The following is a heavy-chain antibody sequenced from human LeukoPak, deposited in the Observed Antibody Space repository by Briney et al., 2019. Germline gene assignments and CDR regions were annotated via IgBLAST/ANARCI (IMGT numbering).Heavy chain of an antibody. D-gene: IGHD4-17*01. CDR2: IYPGDSDT. CDR3: ATSPGYGDYFGWFGP. CDR1: GHSFTSYW. J-gene: IGHJ5*02. Sequence: GESLKISCKGSGHSFTSYWIAWVRQMPGKGLEWMGIIYPGDSDTRYSTSFQGQVTISADKSISTAYLQWSSLKVSDTAMYYCATSPGYGDYFGWFGPWGQGTLVTVSS. V-gene: IGHV5-51*01.